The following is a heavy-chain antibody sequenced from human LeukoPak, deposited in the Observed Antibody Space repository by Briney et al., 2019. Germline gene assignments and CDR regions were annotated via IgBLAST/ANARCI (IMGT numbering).Heavy chain of an antibody. D-gene: IGHD3-9*01. CDR2: IYYSGST. V-gene: IGHV4-39*07. CDR1: GGSISSSSYY. Sequence: SETLSLTCTASGGSISSSSYYWGWIRQPPGKGLEWIGSIYYSGSTYFNPSLKSRVTISVDTSKNQFSLKLSSVTAADTAVYYCARVSRHYDILTGYSYYFDYWGQGTLVTVSS. CDR3: ARVSRHYDILTGYSYYFDY. J-gene: IGHJ4*02.